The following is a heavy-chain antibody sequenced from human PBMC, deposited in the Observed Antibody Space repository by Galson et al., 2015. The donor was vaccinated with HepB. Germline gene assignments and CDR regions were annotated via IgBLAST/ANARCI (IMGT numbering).Heavy chain of an antibody. CDR1: GGTFSSYA. D-gene: IGHD6-6*01. CDR3: ASPGAEYSSSARYYYYGMDV. V-gene: IGHV1-69*01. Sequence: KVSCKASGGTFSSYAISWVRQAPGQGLEWMGGIIPIFGIANYAQKFQGRVTITADESTSTAYMELSSLRSEDTAVYYCASPGAEYSSSARYYYYGMDVWGQGTTVTVSS. CDR2: IIPIFGIA. J-gene: IGHJ6*02.